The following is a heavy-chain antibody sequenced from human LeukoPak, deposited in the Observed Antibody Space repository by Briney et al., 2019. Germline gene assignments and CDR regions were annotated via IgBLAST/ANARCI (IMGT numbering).Heavy chain of an antibody. CDR3: WRVVGLLALVWFDP. Sequence: SVTLSLNCAVYGGSFSGYYWSWIPQPPGNGLEWIGDINHSKSTNYHPSLKSRVTISVDTSNNHFSLKMSPVTDAATVVYCWWRVVGLLALVWFDPCGQGTLVTVSS. D-gene: IGHD1-7*01. J-gene: IGHJ5*02. CDR2: INHSKST. V-gene: IGHV4-34*01. CDR1: GGSFSGYY.